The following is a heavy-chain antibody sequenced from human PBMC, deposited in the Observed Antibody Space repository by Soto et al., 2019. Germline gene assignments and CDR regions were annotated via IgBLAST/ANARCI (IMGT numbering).Heavy chain of an antibody. CDR3: AKYCSGGSCYPSAFDI. CDR1: GFTFNSYA. D-gene: IGHD2-15*01. V-gene: IGHV3-23*01. Sequence: PGGSLRLSCAASGFTFNSYAMSWVRQAPGKGLEWVSAISGSGGSTYYADSVKGRFTISRDNSKNTLYLQMNSLRAEDTAVYYCAKYCSGGSCYPSAFDIWGQGTMVTVSS. J-gene: IGHJ3*02. CDR2: ISGSGGST.